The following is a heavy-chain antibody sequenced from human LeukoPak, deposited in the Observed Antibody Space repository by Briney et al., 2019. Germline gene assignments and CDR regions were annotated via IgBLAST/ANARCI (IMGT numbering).Heavy chain of an antibody. J-gene: IGHJ5*02. CDR3: VKDSDELIAAVYNWFDP. V-gene: IGHV3-23*01. Sequence: GGSLRLSCAASGFTLSSYGMSWARQAPERGLEWVSGISGSGGSTYYADSVKGRFTISRDNFKDTLYLQMNSLRAEDTAVYYCVKDSDELIAAVYNWFDPWGQGTQVTVSS. CDR1: GFTLSSYG. CDR2: ISGSGGST. D-gene: IGHD6-13*01.